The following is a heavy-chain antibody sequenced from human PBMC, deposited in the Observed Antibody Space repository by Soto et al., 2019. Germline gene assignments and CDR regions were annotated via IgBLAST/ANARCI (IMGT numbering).Heavy chain of an antibody. V-gene: IGHV3-9*01. Sequence: GGSLRLSCVASGFSFGDYGMHWVRQAPGRGPEWVSGISWNSGNIGYAETVKGRFTISRDNAKNSLYLQMNSLRAEDTTLYYCVKDGLTSVFGLVHDGSDIWGHGTMVTVSS. D-gene: IGHD3-3*01. CDR1: GFSFGDYG. J-gene: IGHJ3*02. CDR3: VKDGLTSVFGLVHDGSDI. CDR2: ISWNSGNI.